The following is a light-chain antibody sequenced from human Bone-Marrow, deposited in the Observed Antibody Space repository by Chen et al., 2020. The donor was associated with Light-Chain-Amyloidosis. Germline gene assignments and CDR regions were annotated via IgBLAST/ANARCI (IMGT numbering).Light chain of an antibody. CDR3: QQYGTSPLT. CDR1: QTISSNC. CDR2: GSS. Sequence: DIVLTQSPVTLSLSPGEVANLSCRASQTISSNCLSWYQQKFGQATRLLIYGSSSRATGLPDRFTGSGSGTDFTLTINMLEPEDFAMYYCQQYGTSPLTFGGGTKVEIK. J-gene: IGKJ4*01. V-gene: IGKV3-20*01.